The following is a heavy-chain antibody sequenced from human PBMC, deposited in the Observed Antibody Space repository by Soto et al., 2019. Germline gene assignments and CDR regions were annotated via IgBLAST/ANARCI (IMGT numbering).Heavy chain of an antibody. Sequence: GGPVEVSCKASGGTFSSYNISWGRQAPGQGLEWMGRIIPILGIANYAQKFQGRVTITADKSTSTAYMELSSLRSEDTAVYYCASFPDYYGSGSYYSLALFDYWGQGTLVTVSS. CDR2: IIPILGIA. CDR3: ASFPDYYGSGSYYSLALFDY. CDR1: GGTFSSYN. J-gene: IGHJ4*02. V-gene: IGHV1-69*02. D-gene: IGHD3-10*01.